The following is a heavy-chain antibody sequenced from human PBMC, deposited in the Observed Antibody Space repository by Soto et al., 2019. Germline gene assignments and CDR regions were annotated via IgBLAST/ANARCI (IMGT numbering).Heavy chain of an antibody. Sequence: GGSLRLSCIGSGFDFGDYYMSWIRQAPGKGLEWVSYIDSGDGTTYYTDSVKGRFTISRDNAKKTVYLQMSSLRVEDTALYYCVRPYYSSSWFPFDRWGQGTLVTVSS. CDR3: VRPYYSSSWFPFDR. J-gene: IGHJ4*02. CDR1: GFDFGDYY. V-gene: IGHV3-11*01. D-gene: IGHD6-13*01. CDR2: IDSGDGTT.